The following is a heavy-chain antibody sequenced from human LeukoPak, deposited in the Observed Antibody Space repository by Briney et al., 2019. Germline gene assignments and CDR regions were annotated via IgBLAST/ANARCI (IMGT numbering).Heavy chain of an antibody. J-gene: IGHJ6*02. V-gene: IGHV3-21*01. CDR1: GFTFSSYS. CDR3: ARDPITENGMDV. Sequence: GGSLRLSCAASGFTFSSYSMNWVRQAPGKGLEWVSSISSSSSYIYYADSVKGRFTISRDNAKNSLYLQMNSLRAEDTAVYYCARDPITENGMDVWGQGTTVTVSS. D-gene: IGHD3-10*01. CDR2: ISSSSSYI.